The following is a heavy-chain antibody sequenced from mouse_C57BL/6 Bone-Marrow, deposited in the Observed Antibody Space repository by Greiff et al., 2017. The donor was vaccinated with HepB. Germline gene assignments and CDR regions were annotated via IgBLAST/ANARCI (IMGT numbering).Heavy chain of an antibody. CDR1: GYTFTDYN. Sequence: VQLQQSGPELVKPGASVKMSCKASGYTFTDYNMHWVKQSHGKSLEWIGYINPNNGGTSYNQKFKGKATLTVNKSSSTAYMELRSLTSEDSAVYYCAREILRYQYYFDYWGQGTTLTVSS. CDR3: AREILRYQYYFDY. J-gene: IGHJ2*01. D-gene: IGHD1-1*01. V-gene: IGHV1-22*01. CDR2: INPNNGGT.